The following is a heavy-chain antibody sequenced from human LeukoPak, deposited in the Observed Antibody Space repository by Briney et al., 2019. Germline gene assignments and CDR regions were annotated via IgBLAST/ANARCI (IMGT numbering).Heavy chain of an antibody. CDR2: INSDGSST. Sequence: SGGSLRLSCAASGFTFSSYAMSWVRQAPGKGLEWVSRINSDGSSTTYADSVKGRFTISRDNSKNTLYLQMNSLRAEDTAVYYCAKDLSFWGQGTLVTVSS. CDR3: AKDLSF. J-gene: IGHJ4*02. D-gene: IGHD2/OR15-2a*01. CDR1: GFTFSSYA. V-gene: IGHV3-23*01.